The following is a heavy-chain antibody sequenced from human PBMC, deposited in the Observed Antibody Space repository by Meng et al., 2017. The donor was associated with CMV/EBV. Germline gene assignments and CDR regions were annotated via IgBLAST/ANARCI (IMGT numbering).Heavy chain of an antibody. CDR3: ATLYGAEDY. Sequence: LGLSCAASAFTFRNVGMSWVRQALGKGLEWVSHISDSGGSTYYADSVKGRFTISRDNSKNTLYLQMNSLRAEDTAVYYCATLYGAEDYWGQGTLVTVSS. D-gene: IGHD4/OR15-4a*01. J-gene: IGHJ4*02. CDR2: ISDSGGST. V-gene: IGHV3-23*01. CDR1: AFTFRNVG.